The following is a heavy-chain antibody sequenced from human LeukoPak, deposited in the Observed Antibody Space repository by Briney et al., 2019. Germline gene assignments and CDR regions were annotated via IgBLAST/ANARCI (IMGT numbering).Heavy chain of an antibody. J-gene: IGHJ3*02. CDR1: GYTFSDNY. D-gene: IGHD2-21*02. CDR3: AREFMRVTAFDI. CDR2: INPHSGGT. V-gene: IGHV1-2*02. Sequence: ASVKVSCKASGYTFSDNYIHLVRQAPGQGLEWMGWINPHSGGTNYGENFQGGVTLTRDTSISTAYMDLSSLISDDTAVYYCAREFMRVTAFDIWGQGTMVTVSS.